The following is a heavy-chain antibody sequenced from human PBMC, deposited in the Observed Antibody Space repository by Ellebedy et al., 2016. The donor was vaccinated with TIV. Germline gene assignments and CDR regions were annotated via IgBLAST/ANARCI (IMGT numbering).Heavy chain of an antibody. D-gene: IGHD6-19*01. CDR1: GFTFSSYS. CDR2: ISSSSSTI. V-gene: IGHV3-48*02. CDR3: ASSGWGKSYYGMDV. Sequence: GGSLRLSXAASGFTFSSYSMNWVRQAPGKGLEWVSYISSSSSTIYYADSVKGRFTISRDNAKNSLYLQMNSLRDEDTAVYYCASSGWGKSYYGMDVWGQGTTVTVSS. J-gene: IGHJ6*02.